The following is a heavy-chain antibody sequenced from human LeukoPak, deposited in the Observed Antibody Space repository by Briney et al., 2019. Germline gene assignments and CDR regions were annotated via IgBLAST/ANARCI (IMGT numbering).Heavy chain of an antibody. D-gene: IGHD2-15*01. J-gene: IGHJ4*02. CDR3: ARHSSGGHFDY. V-gene: IGHV5-10-1*01. Sequence: GYVTISADKSISTAYLQWSSLKASDTAMYYCARHSSGGHFDYWGQGTLVTVSS.